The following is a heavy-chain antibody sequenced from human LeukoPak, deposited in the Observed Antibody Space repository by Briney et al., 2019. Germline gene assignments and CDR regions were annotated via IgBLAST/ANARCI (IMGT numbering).Heavy chain of an antibody. CDR1: GGSISTSNYY. CDR2: IFYSGST. D-gene: IGHD3-10*01. Sequence: SETLSLTCTVSGGSISTSNYYWGWIRQPPGKGLEWIGNIFYSGSTYYSPSLRSRVTISLDTSRNQFSLKLNSVTAADTAVYYCAKSNGYGLVDIWVQGTMVTVSS. J-gene: IGHJ3*02. V-gene: IGHV4-39*07. CDR3: AKSNGYGLVDI.